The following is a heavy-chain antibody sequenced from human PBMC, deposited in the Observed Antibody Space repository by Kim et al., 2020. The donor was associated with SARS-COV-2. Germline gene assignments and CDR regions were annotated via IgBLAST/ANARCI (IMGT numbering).Heavy chain of an antibody. V-gene: IGHV4-61*01. CDR1: GGSVSSGSYY. J-gene: IGHJ4*02. D-gene: IGHD1-26*01. CDR3: ARDSLELRFDY. CDR2: IYYSGST. Sequence: SETLSLTCTVSGGSVSSGSYYWSWIRQPPGKGLEWIGYIYYSGSTNYNPSLKSRVTISVDTSKNRFSLKLSSVTAADTAVYYCARDSLELRFDYWGQGTLVTVSS.